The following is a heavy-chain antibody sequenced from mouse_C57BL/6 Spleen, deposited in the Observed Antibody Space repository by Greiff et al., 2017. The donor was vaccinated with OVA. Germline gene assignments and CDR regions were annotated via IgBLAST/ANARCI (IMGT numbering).Heavy chain of an antibody. J-gene: IGHJ2*01. CDR1: GYTFTSYW. D-gene: IGHD1-1*01. CDR3: ARCITTVVAYYFDY. V-gene: IGHV1-69*01. CDR2: IDPSDSYT. Sequence: QVQLQQPGAELVMPGASVKLSCKASGYTFTSYWMHWVKQRPGQGLEWIGEIDPSDSYTNYNQKFKGKSTLTVDKSSSTAYMQLSSLTSEDSAVYYCARCITTVVAYYFDYWGQGTTLTVSS.